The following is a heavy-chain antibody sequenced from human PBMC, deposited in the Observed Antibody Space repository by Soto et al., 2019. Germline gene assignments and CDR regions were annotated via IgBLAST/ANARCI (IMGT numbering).Heavy chain of an antibody. CDR2: ISSSGTTI. V-gene: IGHV3-11*04. CDR3: AREVLSGPGSYYTRHYFDY. Sequence: GGSLRLSCAASGFTFSDYYMSWIRQAPGKGLEWVSYISSSGTTIYYADSVKGRFTISRDNAKNSLYLQMNSLRAEDTAVYYCAREVLSGPGSYYTRHYFDYWGQGALVTVSS. J-gene: IGHJ4*02. D-gene: IGHD3-10*01. CDR1: GFTFSDYY.